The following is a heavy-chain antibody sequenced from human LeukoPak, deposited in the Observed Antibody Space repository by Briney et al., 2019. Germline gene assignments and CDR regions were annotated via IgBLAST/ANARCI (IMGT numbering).Heavy chain of an antibody. CDR1: GCTFSSYA. V-gene: IGHV1-69*13. CDR2: IIPIFGTA. D-gene: IGHD6-13*01. CDR3: ARERAAALSDHYYYGMDV. J-gene: IGHJ6*02. Sequence: GASVKVSRKASGCTFSSYAMSWVRQAPGQGLEWMGGIIPIFGTANYAQKFQGRVTITADESTSTAYMELSRLRSDDTAVYYCARERAAALSDHYYYGMDVWGQGTTVTVSS.